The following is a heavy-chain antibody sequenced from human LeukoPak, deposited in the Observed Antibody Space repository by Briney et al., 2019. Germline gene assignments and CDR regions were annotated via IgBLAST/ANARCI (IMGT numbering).Heavy chain of an antibody. CDR1: GYTFTSYY. V-gene: IGHV1-46*01. J-gene: IGHJ5*02. CDR3: AGRYYDSSGYHWFDP. CDR2: INPSGGST. D-gene: IGHD3-22*01. Sequence: ASVKVSCKVSGYTFTSYYMHWVRQAPGQGLEWMGIINPSGGSTSYAQKFQGRVTMTRDTSTSTVYMELSSLRSEDTAVYYCAGRYYDSSGYHWFDPWGQGTLVTVSS.